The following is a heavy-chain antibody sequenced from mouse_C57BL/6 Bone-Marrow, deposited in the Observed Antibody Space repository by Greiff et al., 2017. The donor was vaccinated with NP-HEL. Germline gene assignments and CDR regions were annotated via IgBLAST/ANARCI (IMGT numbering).Heavy chain of an antibody. D-gene: IGHD1-1*01. V-gene: IGHV5-17*01. CDR3: ARESPHVYYYVSSPYAMDY. CDR1: GFTFSDYG. CDR2: ISSGSSTI. Sequence: EVKLVESGGGLVKPGGSLKLSCAASGFTFSDYGMHWVRQAPEKGLEWVAYISSGSSTIYYADTVKGRFTISRDNANNTLFLQMTSLRSEDTAMYYCARESPHVYYYVSSPYAMDYWGQGTSVTVSS. J-gene: IGHJ4*01.